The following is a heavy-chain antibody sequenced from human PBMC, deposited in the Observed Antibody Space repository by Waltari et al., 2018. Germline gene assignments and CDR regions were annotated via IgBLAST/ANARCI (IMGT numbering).Heavy chain of an antibody. J-gene: IGHJ1*01. CDR3: ARGFTIYGGGFQH. CDR1: GYTFTGHY. V-gene: IGHV1-2*02. Sequence: QVQLVQSGAEVKKPAASVNVSCKASGYTFTGHYMHWVRQAPGQGLEWMGWINPYSGGTKYTQKFEGRVTMTRDTSITTAYMELSRLTSDDTAMYYCARGFTIYGGGFQHWGQGTLVTVSS. CDR2: INPYSGGT. D-gene: IGHD3-3*01.